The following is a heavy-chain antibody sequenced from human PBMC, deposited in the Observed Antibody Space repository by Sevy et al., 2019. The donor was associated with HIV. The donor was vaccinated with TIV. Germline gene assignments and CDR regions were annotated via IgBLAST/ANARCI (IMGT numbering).Heavy chain of an antibody. D-gene: IGHD6-13*01. CDR1: GYTFTVYY. J-gene: IGHJ4*02. V-gene: IGHV1-2*02. Sequence: ASVKVSCKVSGYTFTVYYMHWVRQAPGQGLEWMGWINPNSGGRNYAQKFQGRVTMTRDTSISTAYMELSRLRSDDTAVYYCARGESGYSSSVDYWGQGTLVTVSS. CDR2: INPNSGGR. CDR3: ARGESGYSSSVDY.